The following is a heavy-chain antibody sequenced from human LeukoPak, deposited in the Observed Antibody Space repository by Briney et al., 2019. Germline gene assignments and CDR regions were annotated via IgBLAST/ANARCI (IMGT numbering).Heavy chain of an antibody. D-gene: IGHD3-10*01. CDR1: GFTVSNKY. J-gene: IGHJ6*03. CDR3: ARNYYYGSGSYPEPYYYYYYMDV. CDR2: IYSDGRT. Sequence: PGGSLRLSCAASGFTVSNKYMTWVRQAPGKGLEWVSLIYSDGRTYYADSVKGRCTISRDNSKNTLYLQMNSLRAEDTAVYYCARNYYYGSGSYPEPYYYYYYMDVWGKGTTVTISS. V-gene: IGHV3-53*05.